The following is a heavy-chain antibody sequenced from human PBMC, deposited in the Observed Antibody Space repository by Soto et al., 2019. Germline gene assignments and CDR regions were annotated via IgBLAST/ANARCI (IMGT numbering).Heavy chain of an antibody. J-gene: IGHJ6*02. V-gene: IGHV4-34*01. CDR3: ARARLRRSYSSSPYYGMDV. CDR1: GGSFSGYY. D-gene: IGHD6-6*01. CDR2: INHGGST. Sequence: SETLSLTCAVYGGSFSGYYWSWIRQPPGKGLEWIGEINHGGSTNYNPSLKSRVTISVDTSKNQFSLKLSSVTAADTAVYYCARARLRRSYSSSPYYGMDVWGQGTTVTVSS.